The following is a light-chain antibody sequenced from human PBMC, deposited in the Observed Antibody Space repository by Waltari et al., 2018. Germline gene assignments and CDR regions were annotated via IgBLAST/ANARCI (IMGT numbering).Light chain of an antibody. V-gene: IGKV3-11*01. CDR3: HQRSTWPWT. Sequence: EIVLTQSPATLSLSPGERATLSCRASQSVSTFLSWYQQKPGQAPRLLIYDVSNRATGTPARFSGSGSGTDFTFTISTLEPEDFAVYYCHQRSTWPWTFGQGTKVEIK. CDR2: DVS. J-gene: IGKJ1*01. CDR1: QSVSTF.